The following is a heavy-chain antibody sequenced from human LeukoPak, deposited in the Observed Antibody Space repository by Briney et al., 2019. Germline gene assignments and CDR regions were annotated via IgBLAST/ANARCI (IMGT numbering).Heavy chain of an antibody. CDR1: GFTFSSYE. Sequence: PGGSLRLSCAASGFTFSSYEMNWVRQAPGKGLEWVSYISSSGSTIYYADSVKGRFTFSRDNAKNSLFLQMNSLRAEDTAVYYCARGVYSGYDPYYYYYYMDVWGKGTTVTISS. CDR2: ISSSGSTI. J-gene: IGHJ6*03. CDR3: ARGVYSGYDPYYYYYYMDV. D-gene: IGHD5-12*01. V-gene: IGHV3-48*03.